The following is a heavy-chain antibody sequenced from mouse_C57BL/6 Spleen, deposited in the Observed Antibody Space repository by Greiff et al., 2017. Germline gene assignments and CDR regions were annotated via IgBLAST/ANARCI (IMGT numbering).Heavy chain of an antibody. J-gene: IGHJ2*01. CDR1: GYAFSSYW. V-gene: IGHV1-80*01. CDR2: IYPGDGDT. CDR3: ARRTGTEDFDY. Sequence: VKLVESGAELVKPGASVKISCKASGYAFSSYWMNWVKQRPGKGLEWIGQIYPGDGDTNYNGKFKGKATLTADKSSSTAYMQLSSLTSEDSAVYFCARRTGTEDFDYWGQGTTLTVSS. D-gene: IGHD4-1*01.